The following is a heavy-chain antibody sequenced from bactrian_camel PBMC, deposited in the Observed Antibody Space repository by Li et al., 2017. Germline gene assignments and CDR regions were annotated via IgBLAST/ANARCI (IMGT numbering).Heavy chain of an antibody. J-gene: IGHJ4*01. V-gene: IGHV3S53*01. D-gene: IGHD7*01. CDR2: ITSLPSLFRAA. Sequence: VQLVESGGGSVQPGGSLTLSCAVSGNGDGSGYRCTGWFRQAPGKEVEWVAGITSLPSLFRAATYADSLKARFTISRDNAKSTLYLQMNNLKPEDTGIYYCAAQDAGECWAVGGTLEEGGPEYDTGAGGPRSPSPQ. CDR1: GNGDGSGYR. CDR3: AAQDAGECWAVGGTLEEGGPEYDT.